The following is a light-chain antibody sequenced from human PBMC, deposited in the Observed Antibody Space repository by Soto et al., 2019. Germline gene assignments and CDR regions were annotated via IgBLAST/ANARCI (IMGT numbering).Light chain of an antibody. CDR3: HEYGGWPPDT. V-gene: IGKV3-15*01. J-gene: IGKJ2*01. CDR2: GAS. Sequence: EVVLTQSPATLSVSPGDRATLSCRASQSVSRNLAWYQQKPGQAPRLRIYGASTRATGVPARFSGSGSATECTLSISSLQSEDVAVDYWHEYGGWPPDTFVQGAKL. CDR1: QSVSRN.